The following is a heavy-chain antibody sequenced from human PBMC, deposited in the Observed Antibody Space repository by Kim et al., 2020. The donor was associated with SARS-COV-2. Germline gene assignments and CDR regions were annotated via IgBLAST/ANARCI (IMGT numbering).Heavy chain of an antibody. CDR3: AKVDYGGDCYPYYFDY. CDR1: GFTFSSYA. V-gene: IGHV3-23*03. J-gene: IGHJ4*02. CDR2: IYSGGSST. Sequence: GGSLRLSCAASGFTFSSYAMSWVRQAPGKGLEWVSVIYSGGSSTYYADSVKGRFTISRDNSKKTLYLQMNSLRAEDTAVYYCAKVDYGGDCYPYYFDYWGQGTLVTVSS. D-gene: IGHD2-21*02.